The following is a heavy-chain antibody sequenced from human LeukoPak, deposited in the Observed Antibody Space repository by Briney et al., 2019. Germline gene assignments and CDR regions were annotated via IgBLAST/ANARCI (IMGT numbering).Heavy chain of an antibody. CDR3: ARSSGSGSYYNPLANYYYGMDV. CDR1: GYTFTSYA. D-gene: IGHD3-10*01. CDR2: INAGNGNT. J-gene: IGHJ6*02. V-gene: IGHV1-3*01. Sequence: ASVKVSCKASGYTFTSYAMHWVRQAPGQRLEWMGWINAGNGNTKYSQKFQGRVTITRDTSASTAYMELSSLRSEDTAVYYCARSSGSGSYYNPLANYYYGMDVWGQGTTVTVSS.